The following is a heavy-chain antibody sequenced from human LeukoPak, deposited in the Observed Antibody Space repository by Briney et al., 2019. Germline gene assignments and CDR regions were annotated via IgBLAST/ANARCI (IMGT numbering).Heavy chain of an antibody. CDR2: MNPNSGNT. J-gene: IGHJ4*02. Sequence: ASVKVSCKASGYTFTTYDVNWVRQATGQGLEWMGWMNPNSGNTGYAQKFQGRVTMTRDTSISTAYMELSRLRSDDTAVYYCAREYYDILTGYSRYFDYWGQGTLVTVSS. V-gene: IGHV1-8*01. CDR3: AREYYDILTGYSRYFDY. CDR1: GYTFTTYD. D-gene: IGHD3-9*01.